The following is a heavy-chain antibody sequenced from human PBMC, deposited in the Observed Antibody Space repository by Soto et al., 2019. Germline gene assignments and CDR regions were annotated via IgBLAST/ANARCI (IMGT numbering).Heavy chain of an antibody. Sequence: GGSLRLSCAASGLTFSNSCMNWVRRAQGKGLEWVSAISSGGGSTYYADSVKGRFTISRDNSKNTLYLQMSSLRSDDTAVYDCARGPRESGEWLLFDYWGQGALVTVSS. V-gene: IGHV3-23*01. D-gene: IGHD3-3*01. CDR2: ISSGGGST. CDR3: ARGPRESGEWLLFDY. CDR1: GLTFSNSC. J-gene: IGHJ4*02.